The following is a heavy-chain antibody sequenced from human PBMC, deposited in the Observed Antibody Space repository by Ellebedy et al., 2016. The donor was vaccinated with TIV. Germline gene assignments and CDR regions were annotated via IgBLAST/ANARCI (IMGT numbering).Heavy chain of an antibody. J-gene: IGHJ4*02. V-gene: IGHV3-30*18. D-gene: IGHD2-8*01. CDR3: AKGLVLMVYAHDY. CDR1: GFTFSSYG. Sequence: GGSLRLXXAASGFTFSSYGMHWVRQAPGKGLEWVAVISYDGSNKYYADSVKGRFTISRDNSKNTLYLQMNSLRAEDTAVYYCAKGLVLMVYAHDYWGQGTLVTVSS. CDR2: ISYDGSNK.